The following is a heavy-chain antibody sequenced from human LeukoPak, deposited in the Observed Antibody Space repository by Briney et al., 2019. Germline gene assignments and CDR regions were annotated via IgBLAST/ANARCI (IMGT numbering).Heavy chain of an antibody. J-gene: IGHJ1*01. CDR3: ASERDCSLGACYLEYLQH. D-gene: IGHD2-15*01. Sequence: GGSLRLSCAASGSTFNSYAMHWVRQAPGQGLEWVAVISYHGANKYYADSVKGRFTISRDNSKNTLYLQMNSLRPEDTAVYYCASERDCSLGACYLEYLQHWGQGTLVTVSS. CDR2: ISYHGANK. CDR1: GSTFNSYA. V-gene: IGHV3-30-3*01.